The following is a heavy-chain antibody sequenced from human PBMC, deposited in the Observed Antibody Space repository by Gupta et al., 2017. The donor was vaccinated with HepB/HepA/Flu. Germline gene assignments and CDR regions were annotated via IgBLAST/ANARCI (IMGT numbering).Heavy chain of an antibody. J-gene: IGHJ4*02. CDR2: INPVGGIK. Sequence: EVQLVESGGGLVQPGGSLRLSCAASGFTFSTYWIHWVRQLPGKGLVWVSRINPVGGIKDYADAGKGRFTISRENVKNTAFRQMKTLRVEETAVYYCARDRGGDGYQYFDYGGQGTLVTVSS. D-gene: IGHD5-24*01. CDR3: ARDRGGDGYQYFDY. CDR1: GFTFSTYW. V-gene: IGHV3-74*01.